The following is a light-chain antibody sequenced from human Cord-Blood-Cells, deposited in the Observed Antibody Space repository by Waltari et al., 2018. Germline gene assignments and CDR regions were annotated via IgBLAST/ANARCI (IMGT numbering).Light chain of an antibody. CDR3: KQYGSSPPLT. V-gene: IGKV3-20*01. CDR1: QSVSSSY. J-gene: IGKJ4*01. CDR2: GAS. Sequence: EIVLTQSPGTQSLSPGERATLSGRASQSVSSSYLAWYQQNPGHAPRLLIYGASSRATGIPDRFSGSGSGTDVPLTISRLEPEDFAVYYWKQYGSSPPLTFGGGTKVEIK.